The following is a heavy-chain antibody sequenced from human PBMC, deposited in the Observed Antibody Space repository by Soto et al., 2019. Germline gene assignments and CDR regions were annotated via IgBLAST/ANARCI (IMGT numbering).Heavy chain of an antibody. CDR1: GYTFTTYD. D-gene: IGHD7-27*01. CDR2: MNPYNGDT. Sequence: QVQLVQSGAEVKKPGASVKVSCKASGYTFTTYDVNWMRQATGQGPEWLGWMNPYNGDTGYAQKFQGRLTLTRDASMNAAYLELSRLTYEDTGVYYCARNRRETGDFGYWGQRTLVTVSS. J-gene: IGHJ4*02. V-gene: IGHV1-8*02. CDR3: ARNRRETGDFGY.